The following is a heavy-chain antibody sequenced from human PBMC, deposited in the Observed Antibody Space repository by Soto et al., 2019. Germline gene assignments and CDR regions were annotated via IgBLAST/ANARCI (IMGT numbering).Heavy chain of an antibody. Sequence: QVQLQQWGAGLLKPSETLSLTCAVYGGSFSGYYWSWIRQPPGKGLEWIGEINHSGSTNYNPSLKSRVNISVDASKNHFSLKLSSVTAADTAVYYCARGRGGVIAAEFDYWGQGTLVTVSS. CDR1: GGSFSGYY. J-gene: IGHJ4*02. CDR3: ARGRGGVIAAEFDY. V-gene: IGHV4-34*01. D-gene: IGHD6-13*01. CDR2: INHSGST.